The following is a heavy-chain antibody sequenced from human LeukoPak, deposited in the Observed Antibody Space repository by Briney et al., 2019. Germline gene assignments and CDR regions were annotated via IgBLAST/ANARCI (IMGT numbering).Heavy chain of an antibody. CDR1: GFTFSSYG. Sequence: GGSLRLSCAASGFTFSSYGMHWVRQAPGKGLEWVSSISGSGSTYYADSVKGRFTISRDSSKNTLYLQMNSLRAEDTAIYYCAKVSISPIYYFDYWGQGTLVTVSS. CDR3: AKVSISPIYYFDY. D-gene: IGHD3-3*02. V-gene: IGHV3-23*01. CDR2: ISGSGST. J-gene: IGHJ4*02.